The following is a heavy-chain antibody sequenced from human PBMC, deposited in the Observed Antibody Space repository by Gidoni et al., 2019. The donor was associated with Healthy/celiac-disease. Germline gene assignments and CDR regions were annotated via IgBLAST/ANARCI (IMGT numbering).Heavy chain of an antibody. V-gene: IGHV6-1*01. CDR2: TYYRSKWYN. Sequence: VQLQQSGPGLGTPAQTASLTCAIPGNRISSNSAAWNWIRQSPSRGLEWLGRTYYRSKWYNDYAVSVKSRITINPATSKNPFSLQLNSVTPEDTAVYYCARALAGTLDYWGQGTLVTVSS. CDR3: ARALAGTLDY. D-gene: IGHD6-19*01. CDR1: GNRISSNSAA. J-gene: IGHJ4*02.